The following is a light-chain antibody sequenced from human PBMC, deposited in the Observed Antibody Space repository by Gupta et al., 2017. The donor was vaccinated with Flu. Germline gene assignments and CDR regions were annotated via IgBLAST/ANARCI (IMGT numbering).Light chain of an antibody. CDR2: DAA. J-gene: IGKJ4*01. CDR3: QQQSNWPPSLT. CDR1: QSVGNI. Sequence: EVVLTQYPATLSLSPGERVTLSCRASQSVGNILAWYQQRPGQAPRLLIYDAANRTTGVPARFTGSGCWTDVSLTISSLVPEDGAVYYCQQQSNWPPSLTFGGGTKVEI. V-gene: IGKV3-11*01.